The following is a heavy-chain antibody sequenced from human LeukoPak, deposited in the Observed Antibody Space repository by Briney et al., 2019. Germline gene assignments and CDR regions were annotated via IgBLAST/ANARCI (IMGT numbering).Heavy chain of an antibody. CDR3: AREVTRWLQEIHY. D-gene: IGHD5-24*01. V-gene: IGHV1-2*02. CDR1: GYTFTGYY. Sequence: ATVKVSCKASGYTFTGYYMHWVRQAPGQGLEWMGWINPNSGGTNYAQKFQGRVTMTRDTSISTAYMELSRLRSDDTAVYYCAREVTRWLQEIHYWGQGTLVTVSS. J-gene: IGHJ4*02. CDR2: INPNSGGT.